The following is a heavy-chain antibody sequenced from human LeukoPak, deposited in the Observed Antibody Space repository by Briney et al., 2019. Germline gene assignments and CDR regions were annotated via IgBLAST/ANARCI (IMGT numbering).Heavy chain of an antibody. J-gene: IGHJ4*02. CDR3: ARVSGTVGSLFDY. Sequence: SETLSLTCAVYGGSFSGYYWSWIRQHPGKGLEWIGYIYYSGSTYYNPSLKSRVTISVDTSKNQFSLKLSSVTAADTAVYYCARVSGTVGSLFDYWGQGTLVTVSS. D-gene: IGHD1-26*01. CDR1: GGSFSGYY. V-gene: IGHV4-31*11. CDR2: IYYSGST.